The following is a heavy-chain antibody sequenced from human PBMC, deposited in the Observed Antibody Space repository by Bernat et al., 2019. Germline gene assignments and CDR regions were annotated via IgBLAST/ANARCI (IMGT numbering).Heavy chain of an antibody. D-gene: IGHD3-16*01. CDR2: IWYDGSNK. CDR1: GFTFSSYG. J-gene: IGHJ4*02. Sequence: QVQLVESGGGVVQPGRSLRLSCAASGFTFSSYGMHWVRQAPGKGLEWVAVIWYDGSNKDYADSVKGRFTISRDNSKNTLFLQMNSLRAEDTAVYYCARDLMTSFRGVSLPDYWGQGTLVTVSS. V-gene: IGHV3-33*01. CDR3: ARDLMTSFRGVSLPDY.